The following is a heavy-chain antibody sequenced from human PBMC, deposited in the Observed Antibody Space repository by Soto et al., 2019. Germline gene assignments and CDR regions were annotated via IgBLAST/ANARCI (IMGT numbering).Heavy chain of an antibody. V-gene: IGHV4-39*01. J-gene: IGHJ4*02. CDR2: IYYSGST. CDR1: GGSISSSSYY. CDR3: ARFIAVAGHFDY. Sequence: PSETLSLTCTVSGGSISSSSYYWGWIRQPPGKGLEWIGSIYYSGSTYYNPSLKSRVTISVDTSKNQFSLKLSSVTAADTAVYYCARFIAVAGHFDYWGQGTRVTVS. D-gene: IGHD6-19*01.